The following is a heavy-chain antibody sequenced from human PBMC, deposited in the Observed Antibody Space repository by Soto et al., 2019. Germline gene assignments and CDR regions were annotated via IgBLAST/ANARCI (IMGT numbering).Heavy chain of an antibody. J-gene: IGHJ6*02. Sequence: EVQLVESGGGLVQPRRSLRLSCAASGFTFDDYAMHWVRQAPGKGLEWVSGISWNSGSIGYADSVKGRFTISRDNAKNSLYLQMNSLRAEDTALYYCAKDAITMVRGVISYYGMDVWGQGTTVTVSS. CDR2: ISWNSGSI. V-gene: IGHV3-9*01. CDR1: GFTFDDYA. D-gene: IGHD3-10*01. CDR3: AKDAITMVRGVISYYGMDV.